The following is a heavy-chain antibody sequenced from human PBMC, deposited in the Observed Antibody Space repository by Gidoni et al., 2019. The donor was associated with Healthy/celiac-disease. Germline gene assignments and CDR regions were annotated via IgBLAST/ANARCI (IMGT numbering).Heavy chain of an antibody. CDR3: ASAPVTVTLRAFGLDV. V-gene: IGHV3-7*01. Sequence: EVQLVESGGGLVQPGGSRRLSCAASGLTLSSDWMSRVRQAPGKGPGWVADRKYDGSEKYYVDSVKGRFNISRDNAKNRLCLQMNILSAEETAVYYCASAPVTVTLRAFGLDVWGKGTTVTVSS. CDR2: RKYDGSEK. CDR1: GLTLSSDW. J-gene: IGHJ6*04. D-gene: IGHD4-17*01.